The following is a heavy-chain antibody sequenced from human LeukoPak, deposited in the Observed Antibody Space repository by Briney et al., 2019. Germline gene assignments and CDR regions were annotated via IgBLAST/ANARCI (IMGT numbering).Heavy chain of an antibody. CDR1: GFTFGDYA. CDR3: TRDLCSSTSCYAPFDY. J-gene: IGHJ4*02. D-gene: IGHD2-2*01. CDR2: IRSKAYGGTT. V-gene: IGHV3-49*04. Sequence: GGSLRLSCIASGFTFGDYAMSWVRQAPGKGLEWVAFIRSKAYGGTTEYAASVKGRFTISRDDSKSIAYLQMNSLKTEDTAVYYCTRDLCSSTSCYAPFDYWGQGTLVTVSS.